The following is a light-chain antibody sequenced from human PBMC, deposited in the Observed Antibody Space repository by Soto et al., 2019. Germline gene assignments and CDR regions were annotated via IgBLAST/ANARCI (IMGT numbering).Light chain of an antibody. J-gene: IGKJ1*01. Sequence: DIQMTQSPSTLSASVGDRVTITCRASQSISDWVAWYQQKPGKAPKLLIYKASILENGVPSRFSGSGSGTDFTLTISSLQPDDLATYYCQQYTTYSPLWTFGRGTKVEIK. CDR2: KAS. CDR1: QSISDW. CDR3: QQYTTYSPLWT. V-gene: IGKV1-5*03.